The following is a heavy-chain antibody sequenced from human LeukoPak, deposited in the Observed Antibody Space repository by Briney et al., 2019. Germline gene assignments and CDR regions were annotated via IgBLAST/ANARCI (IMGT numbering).Heavy chain of an antibody. CDR2: IIPILGIA. V-gene: IGHV1-69*04. CDR3: AREGLYYFDY. CDR1: GGTFSSYA. D-gene: IGHD2-15*01. Sequence: ASVKVFCKASGGTFSSYAISWVRQAPGQGLEWMGRIIPILGIANYAQKFQGRVTITADKSTSTAYMELSSLRSEDTAVYYCAREGLYYFDYWGQGTLVTVSS. J-gene: IGHJ4*02.